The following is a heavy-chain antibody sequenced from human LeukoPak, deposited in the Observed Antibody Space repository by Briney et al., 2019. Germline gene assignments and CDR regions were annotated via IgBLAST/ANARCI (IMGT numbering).Heavy chain of an antibody. CDR1: GFTFDDYT. J-gene: IGHJ4*02. D-gene: IGHD2-15*01. CDR3: AKDMGCSGGSCSFHFDY. CDR2: ISWDGGST. Sequence: PGGSLRLSCAASGFTFDDYTMHWVRQAPGKGLEWVSLISWDGGSTYYADSVKGRFTISRDNSKNSLYLQMNSLRTEDTALYYCAKDMGCSGGSCSFHFDYWGQGTLVTVSS. V-gene: IGHV3-43*01.